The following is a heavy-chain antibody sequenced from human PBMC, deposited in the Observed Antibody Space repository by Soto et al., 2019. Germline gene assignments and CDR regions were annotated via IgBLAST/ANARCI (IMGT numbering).Heavy chain of an antibody. J-gene: IGHJ4*02. CDR2: INQDGGVT. CDR1: GFTFMSSY. Sequence: EVQLVESGGGLVQPGGSLRVSCVASGFTFMSSYMGWVRQAPGKGLEWVANINQDGGVTYYVDSVEGRFTISRANTKASLYLQMNSLRGEDTAMYYCARYFRGSGRYFFDYWGQGTLVTVSS. CDR3: ARYFRGSGRYFFDY. V-gene: IGHV3-7*03. D-gene: IGHD6-19*01.